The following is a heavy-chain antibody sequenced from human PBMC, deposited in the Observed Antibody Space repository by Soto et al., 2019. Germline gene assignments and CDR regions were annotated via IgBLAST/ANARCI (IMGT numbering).Heavy chain of an antibody. CDR1: GYTFSSYG. D-gene: IGHD1-1*01. CDR2: ISVYNGNT. V-gene: IGHV1-18*04. CDR3: ARRAETNGWNGFGADKYYFDF. Sequence: ASVKVSCKASGYTFSSYGISWVRQAPGQGLEWMGWISVYNGNTNYAQKFQGRVTMTTDTSTNTAYMELRSLRSDDTAVYYCARRAETNGWNGFGADKYYFDFWGQGTLVTVSS. J-gene: IGHJ4*02.